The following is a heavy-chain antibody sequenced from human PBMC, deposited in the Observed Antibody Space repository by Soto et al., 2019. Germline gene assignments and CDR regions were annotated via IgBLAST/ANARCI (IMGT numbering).Heavy chain of an antibody. CDR2: TYYRFKWYN. V-gene: IGHV6-1*01. J-gene: IGHJ4*02. D-gene: IGHD4-17*01. CDR1: GDSVSSNSAA. Sequence: QTLSLTCAISGDSVSSNSAAWNWIRQSPSRGLEWLGRTYYRFKWYNDYAVSVRSRITINADTSKNQFSLQLTSVTPEDTAVYYCARSDYGDSNFDFWGQGTLVTVSS. CDR3: ARSDYGDSNFDF.